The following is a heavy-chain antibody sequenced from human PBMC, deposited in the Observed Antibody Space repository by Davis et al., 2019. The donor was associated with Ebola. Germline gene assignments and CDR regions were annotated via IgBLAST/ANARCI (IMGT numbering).Heavy chain of an antibody. D-gene: IGHD3-3*01. J-gene: IGHJ5*02. Sequence: PGGSLRLSCAASGFTFSSYAMSWVRQAPGKGLEWIGQINHSGSTNYNPSLKSRVTISVDTSKNQFSLKLSSVTAADTAVYYCARGSGVTIFGVVIIGNWFDPWGQGTLVTVSS. CDR2: INHSGST. V-gene: IGHV4-34*01. CDR1: GFTFSSYA. CDR3: ARGSGVTIFGVVIIGNWFDP.